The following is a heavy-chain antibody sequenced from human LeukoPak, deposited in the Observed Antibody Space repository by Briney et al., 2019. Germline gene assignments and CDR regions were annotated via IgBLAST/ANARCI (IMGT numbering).Heavy chain of an antibody. CDR2: ISSSSSYI. V-gene: IGHV3-21*01. J-gene: IGHJ5*02. Sequence: PGGSLRLFCGASGFPFSIYSMNWVRQAPGKGLEWVSSISSSSSYIYYADSVKGRFTISRDNAKNSLYLQMNSLRAEDTAVYYCARDSIVVVPAAQFDPWGQGTLVTVSS. D-gene: IGHD2-2*01. CDR3: ARDSIVVVPAAQFDP. CDR1: GFPFSIYS.